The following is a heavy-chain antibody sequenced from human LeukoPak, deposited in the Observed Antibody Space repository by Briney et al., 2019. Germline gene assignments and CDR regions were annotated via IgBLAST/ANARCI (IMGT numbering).Heavy chain of an antibody. V-gene: IGHV3-49*03. Sequence: GGSLRLSCTGSGFTFGDYAMSYFRQAPGMGLEWVGFIRSTAYGGTTEYAASVKGRFTISRDDSKSIAYLQMNSLKTEDTAVYYCTRGTYGDYLYYYYYMDVWGKGTTVTVSS. J-gene: IGHJ6*03. CDR1: GFTFGDYA. CDR2: IRSTAYGGTT. D-gene: IGHD4-17*01. CDR3: TRGTYGDYLYYYYYMDV.